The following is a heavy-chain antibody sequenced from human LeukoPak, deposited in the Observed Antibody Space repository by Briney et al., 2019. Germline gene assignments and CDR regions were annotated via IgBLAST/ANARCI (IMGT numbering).Heavy chain of an antibody. CDR3: TLLYIAARSHFDY. V-gene: IGHV3-49*04. D-gene: IGHD6-6*01. CDR2: IRSKAYGGTT. Sequence: SLRLSCAASGFSFSNYEMNWVRQTPGKGLEWVGFIRSKAYGGTTEYAASVKGRFTISRDDSKSIAYLQMNSLKTEDTAVYYCTLLYIAARSHFDYWGQGTLVTVSS. CDR1: GFSFSNYE. J-gene: IGHJ4*02.